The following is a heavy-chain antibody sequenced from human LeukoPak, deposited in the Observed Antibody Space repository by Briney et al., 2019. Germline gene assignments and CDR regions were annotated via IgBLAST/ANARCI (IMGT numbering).Heavy chain of an antibody. CDR2: IKQDGSEK. CDR1: GFTFSSYW. D-gene: IGHD1-1*01. V-gene: IGHV3-7*01. J-gene: IGHJ4*02. Sequence: PGGSLRLSCAASGFTFSSYWMSWVRQAPGKGLEWVANIKQDGSEKYYVDSVKGRFTISRDNAKNSLYLQMNSLRAEDTAVYYCARALNLLDPVTLDYWGQGTLVTVSS. CDR3: ARALNLLDPVTLDY.